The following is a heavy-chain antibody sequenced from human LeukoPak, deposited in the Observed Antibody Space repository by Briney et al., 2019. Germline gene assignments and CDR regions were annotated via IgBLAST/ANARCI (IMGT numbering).Heavy chain of an antibody. V-gene: IGHV4-30-2*01. CDR1: GGSISSGGYS. D-gene: IGHD1-26*01. J-gene: IGHJ5*02. CDR3: AKNGQSGFSFDP. Sequence: SETLSLTCAVSGGSISSGGYSWSWIRQPPGKGLEWIGYIYHSGSTYYNPSLKSRVTISVDRSKNQFSLKLSSVTAADTAVYYCAKNGQSGFSFDPWGQGTLVTVSS. CDR2: IYHSGST.